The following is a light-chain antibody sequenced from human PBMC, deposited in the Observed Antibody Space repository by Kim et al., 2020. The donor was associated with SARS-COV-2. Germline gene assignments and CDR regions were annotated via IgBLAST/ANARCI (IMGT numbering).Light chain of an antibody. Sequence: SSELTQDPAVSVALGQTVRITCQGDSLRSYYATWYQQKPGQAPILVIYGKNNRPSGIPDRFSGSTSGNTASSTITGTQAGDEADYYCNSRDSNDNVVFGGGTKVTVL. CDR2: GKN. V-gene: IGLV3-19*01. CDR1: SLRSYY. CDR3: NSRDSNDNVV. J-gene: IGLJ2*01.